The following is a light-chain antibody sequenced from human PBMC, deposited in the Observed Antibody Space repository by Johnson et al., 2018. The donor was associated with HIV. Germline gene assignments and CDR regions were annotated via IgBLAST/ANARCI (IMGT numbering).Light chain of an antibody. CDR3: GTWDSSLSAGV. J-gene: IGLJ1*01. CDR1: SSNIGNNY. CDR2: ENN. V-gene: IGLV1-51*02. Sequence: QSVLTQPPSVSAAPGQKVTISCSGSSSNIGNNYVSWYQQLPGTAPKLLIYENNKRPSGIPDRFSGSKSGASATLGITGLQTGEEADYYCGTWDSSLSAGVFGTGTTVTVL.